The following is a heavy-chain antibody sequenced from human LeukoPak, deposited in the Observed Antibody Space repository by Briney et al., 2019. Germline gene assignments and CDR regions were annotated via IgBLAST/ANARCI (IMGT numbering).Heavy chain of an antibody. D-gene: IGHD1-26*01. CDR3: ARQGGDYYDWFDP. CDR1: GDSFSSVTDY. Sequence: SETLSLTCTVSGDSFSSVTDYWAWIRQPPGKGLEWIASGDYSGGTYYNPSLESRVAISVDTSKNQFSLKLSSVTAADTAVYYCARQGGDYYDWFDPWGQGTLVTVSS. CDR2: GDYSGGT. V-gene: IGHV4-39*01. J-gene: IGHJ5*02.